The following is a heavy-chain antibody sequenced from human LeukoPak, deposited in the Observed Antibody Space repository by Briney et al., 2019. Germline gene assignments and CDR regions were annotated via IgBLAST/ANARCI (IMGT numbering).Heavy chain of an antibody. Sequence: ASVKVSCKASGYTFTGYYMHWVRQAPGQGLEWMGWINPNSGGTNYAQKFQGSVTMTRDTSISTAYMELSRLRSDDTAVYFCARDSPLYGRYYFDYWGQGTLVTVPS. CDR2: INPNSGGT. CDR1: GYTFTGYY. V-gene: IGHV1-2*02. D-gene: IGHD2-8*01. J-gene: IGHJ4*02. CDR3: ARDSPLYGRYYFDY.